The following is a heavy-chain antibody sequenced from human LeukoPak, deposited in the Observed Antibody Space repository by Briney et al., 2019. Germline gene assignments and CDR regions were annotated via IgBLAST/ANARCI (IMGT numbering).Heavy chain of an antibody. Sequence: SETLSLTCTVSGGPISSNYYYWGWIRQPPGKGLEWIGSIYYSGTTYYNPSLRSRVTTSVDTSKNQVSLKLSSVTAADTAVYYCARHATPGVSSAFDLWGQGTMITVSS. CDR3: ARHATPGVSSAFDL. V-gene: IGHV4-39*01. CDR2: IYYSGTT. D-gene: IGHD2-15*01. J-gene: IGHJ3*01. CDR1: GGPISSNYYY.